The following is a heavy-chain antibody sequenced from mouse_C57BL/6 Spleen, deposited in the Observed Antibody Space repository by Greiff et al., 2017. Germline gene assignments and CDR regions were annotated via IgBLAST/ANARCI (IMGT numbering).Heavy chain of an antibody. Sequence: VQLQQPGAELVKPGASVKMSCKASGYTFTSYWITWVKQRPGQGLEWIGDIYPGSGSTNYNEKFKSKATLTVDTSSSTAYMQLSSLTSEDSAVYYCARQDGYYDYFDYWGQGTTLTVSS. V-gene: IGHV1-55*01. J-gene: IGHJ2*01. D-gene: IGHD2-3*01. CDR1: GYTFTSYW. CDR3: ARQDGYYDYFDY. CDR2: IYPGSGST.